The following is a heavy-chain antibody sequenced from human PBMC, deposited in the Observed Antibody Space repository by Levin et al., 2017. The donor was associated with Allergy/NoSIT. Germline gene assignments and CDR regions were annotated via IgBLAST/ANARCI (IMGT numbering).Heavy chain of an antibody. V-gene: IGHV1-18*01. CDR2: ISAYNGNT. CDR1: GYTFTSYG. D-gene: IGHD4-17*01. Sequence: ASVKVSCKASGYTFTSYGISWVRQAPGQGLEWMGWISAYNGNTNYAQKLQGRVTMTTDTSTSTAYMELRSLRSDDTAVYYCARDTVTTFRSDAFDIWGQGTMVTVSS. CDR3: ARDTVTTFRSDAFDI. J-gene: IGHJ3*02.